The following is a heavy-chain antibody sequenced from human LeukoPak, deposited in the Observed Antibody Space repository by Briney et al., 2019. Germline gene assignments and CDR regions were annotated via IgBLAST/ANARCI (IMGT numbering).Heavy chain of an antibody. D-gene: IGHD5-18*01. Sequence: GGTLRLSCAASGFTFSSYSMNWVRQAPGKGLEWVSSISSSSSYIYYADSVKGRFTISRDNAKNSLYLQMNSLRAEDTAVYYCASSIVDTAMVMIDYWGQGTLVTVSS. V-gene: IGHV3-21*01. CDR2: ISSSSSYI. CDR1: GFTFSSYS. J-gene: IGHJ4*02. CDR3: ASSIVDTAMVMIDY.